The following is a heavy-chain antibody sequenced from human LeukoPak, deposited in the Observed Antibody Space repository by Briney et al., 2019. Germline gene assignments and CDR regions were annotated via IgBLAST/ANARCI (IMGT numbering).Heavy chain of an antibody. CDR2: MYYSGST. J-gene: IGHJ6*03. CDR1: GGSISSNHYY. V-gene: IGHV4-39*01. CDR3: ARHHGYYYCYMDV. Sequence: PSETLSLTCTVSGGSISSNHYYWGWIRQPPEKGLEWIGSMYYSGSTYYNPSLKSRVTISVDTSKNQFSLKLSSVTAADTAVYYCARHHGYYYCYMDVWGKGTTVTISS.